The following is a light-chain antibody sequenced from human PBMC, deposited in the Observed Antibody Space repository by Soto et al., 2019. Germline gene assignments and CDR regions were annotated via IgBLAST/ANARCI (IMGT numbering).Light chain of an antibody. Sequence: DIQMTQSPSTLSSSVGDRVTITCRASQSIGVWLAWYQQKPGRAPKLLIYDASNLQRGVPSRFSGSGSGTEFTLTISGLQPDDFVTYYCQQYDIYSGTFGQGTKVEIK. V-gene: IGKV1-5*01. J-gene: IGKJ1*01. CDR2: DAS. CDR3: QQYDIYSGT. CDR1: QSIGVW.